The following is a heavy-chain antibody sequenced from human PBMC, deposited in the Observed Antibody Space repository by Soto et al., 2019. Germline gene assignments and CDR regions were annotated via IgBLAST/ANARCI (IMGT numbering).Heavy chain of an antibody. Sequence: ASVKVSCKASGYTFTNYDINWVRQATGQGLEWMGWIKPNSGNTNYAQKFQGRVTMTRDTSISTAYMELSRLRSDDTAVYYCALLSYYGDPLHRDVWGQGTTVTVSS. V-gene: IGHV1-2*02. CDR3: ALLSYYGDPLHRDV. D-gene: IGHD4-17*01. CDR1: GYTFTNYD. CDR2: IKPNSGNT. J-gene: IGHJ6*02.